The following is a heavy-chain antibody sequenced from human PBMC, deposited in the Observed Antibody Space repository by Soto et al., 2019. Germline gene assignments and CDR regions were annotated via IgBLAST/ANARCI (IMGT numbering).Heavy chain of an antibody. J-gene: IGHJ4*02. Sequence: GGSLRLSCVASGHTFQNYAMTWVRQAPGKGLEWVSGISGSGGSTYYADSVRGRFTISRDNSKNTLYLQMNSLRAEDTAVYYCAKIKGYYDSSGSGYFDYWGQGTLVTVSS. CDR2: ISGSGGST. V-gene: IGHV3-23*01. CDR3: AKIKGYYDSSGSGYFDY. D-gene: IGHD3-22*01. CDR1: GHTFQNYA.